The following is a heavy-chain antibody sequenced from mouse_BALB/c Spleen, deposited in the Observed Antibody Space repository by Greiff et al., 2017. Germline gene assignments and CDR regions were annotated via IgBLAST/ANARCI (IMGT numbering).Heavy chain of an antibody. D-gene: IGHD1-1*01. CDR2: IYPGGGYT. J-gene: IGHJ3*01. V-gene: IGHV1-63*02. CDR3: ARGYYGSSSFAY. Sequence: VQLQQSGAELVRPGTSVKISCKASGYTFTNYWLGWVKQRPGHGLEWIGDIYPGGGYTNYNEKFKGKATLTADTSSSTAYMQLSSLTSEDSAVYFCARGYYGSSSFAYWGQGTLVTVSA. CDR1: GYTFTNYW.